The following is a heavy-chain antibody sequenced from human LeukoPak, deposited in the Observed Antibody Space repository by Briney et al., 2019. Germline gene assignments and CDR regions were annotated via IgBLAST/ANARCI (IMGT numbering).Heavy chain of an antibody. CDR1: GYPFTSYH. CDR2: INTNTGNP. J-gene: IGHJ5*02. V-gene: IGHV7-4-1*02. Sequence: ASVKVSCKASGYPFTSYHMHWVRQAPGQGLEWMGWINTNTGNPTYAQGFTGRFVFSLDTSVSTAYLQISSLKAEDTAVYYCARSPEPHSSGYYYSHRWFDPWGQGTLVTVSS. D-gene: IGHD3-22*01. CDR3: ARSPEPHSSGYYYSHRWFDP.